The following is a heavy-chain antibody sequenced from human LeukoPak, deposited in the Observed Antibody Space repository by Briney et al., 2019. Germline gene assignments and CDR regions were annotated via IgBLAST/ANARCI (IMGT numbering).Heavy chain of an antibody. Sequence: PSETLSLTCTVCGGSISSYYWSWIRQPPGKGLEWIGYIYYSGSTNYNPSLKSRVTISVDTSKNQFSLKLSSVTAADTAVYYCARGYSSSWAYFDYWGQGTLVTVSS. J-gene: IGHJ4*02. CDR1: GGSISSYY. CDR3: ARGYSSSWAYFDY. V-gene: IGHV4-59*01. CDR2: IYYSGST. D-gene: IGHD6-13*01.